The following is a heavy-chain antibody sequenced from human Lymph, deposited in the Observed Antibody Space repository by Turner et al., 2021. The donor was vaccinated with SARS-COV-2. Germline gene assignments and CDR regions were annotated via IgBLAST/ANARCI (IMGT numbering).Heavy chain of an antibody. CDR2: ITCTSSYI. CDR1: GFTFSSYS. CDR3: ARGPPDFPYYFDY. Sequence: EVQLVESGGGLVKPGGSLRLSCAASGFTFSSYSMNWVRQAPGKGLEWVSSITCTSSYIYDADSVKGRFTISRDNAKNSLYLQMNSLRAEDTAVYYCARGPPDFPYYFDYWGQGTLVTVSS. J-gene: IGHJ4*02. D-gene: IGHD2-21*02. V-gene: IGHV3-21*01.